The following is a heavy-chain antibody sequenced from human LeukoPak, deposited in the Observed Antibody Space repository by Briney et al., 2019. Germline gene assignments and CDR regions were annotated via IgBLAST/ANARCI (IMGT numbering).Heavy chain of an antibody. Sequence: GGSLRLSCAASGFTFSSYSMNWVRQAPGKGLEWVSSISSSSSYIYYADSVKGRFTISRDNAKNSLYLQMNSLRAEDTAVYYCAKVRAQWLGAQDYWGQGTLVTVSS. V-gene: IGHV3-21*04. CDR3: AKVRAQWLGAQDY. CDR1: GFTFSSYS. D-gene: IGHD5-12*01. J-gene: IGHJ4*02. CDR2: ISSSSSYI.